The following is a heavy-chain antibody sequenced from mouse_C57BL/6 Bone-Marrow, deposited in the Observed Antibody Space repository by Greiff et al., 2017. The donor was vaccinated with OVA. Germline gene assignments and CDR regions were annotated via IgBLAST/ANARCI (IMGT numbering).Heavy chain of an antibody. J-gene: IGHJ4*01. V-gene: IGHV7-1*01. CDR1: GFTFSDFY. CDR2: SRNKANDYTT. D-gene: IGHD2-4*01. Sequence: EVKLVESGGGLVQSGRSLRLSCATSGFTFSDFYMEWVRQAPGKGLEWIAASRNKANDYTTEYSASVKGRFIVSRDTSQSILYLQMNALRAEDTAIYYCARDVDWNYAMDYWGQGTSVTVSS. CDR3: ARDVDWNYAMDY.